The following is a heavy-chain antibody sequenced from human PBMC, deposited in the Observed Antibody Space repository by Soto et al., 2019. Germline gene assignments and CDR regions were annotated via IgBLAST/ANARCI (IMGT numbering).Heavy chain of an antibody. CDR1: GYTFTSYD. CDR3: ARALNYYDSSGYYYDVYYFDY. J-gene: IGHJ4*02. D-gene: IGHD3-22*01. CDR2: INPNSGGT. V-gene: IGHV1-2*04. Sequence: GASVKVSCKASGYTFTSYDINWVRQAPGQGLEWMGWINPNSGGTNYAQKFQGWVTMTRDTSISTAYMELSRLRSDDTAVYYCARALNYYDSSGYYYDVYYFDYWGQGTLVTVSS.